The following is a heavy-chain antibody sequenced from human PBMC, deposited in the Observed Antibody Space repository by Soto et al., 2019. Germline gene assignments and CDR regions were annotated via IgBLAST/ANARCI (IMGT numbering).Heavy chain of an antibody. CDR2: IHYSGATP. CDR3: ARGWPALATIGSFDY. Sequence: QVQLVQSGAEVKRPGASVKVSCKASGYTFTNYYMPWVRQVPGQGLEWMGVIHYSGATPTYAQKLQGRVTMARDTSTSTVYVELSSLTSEDTAVYYCARGWPALATIGSFDYWGQGTLVTVSS. J-gene: IGHJ4*02. D-gene: IGHD2-15*01. CDR1: GYTFTNYY. V-gene: IGHV1-46*01.